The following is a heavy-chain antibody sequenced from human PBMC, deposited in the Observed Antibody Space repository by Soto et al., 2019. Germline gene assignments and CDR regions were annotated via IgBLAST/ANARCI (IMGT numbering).Heavy chain of an antibody. CDR3: ARDRADRGYSYGPFDY. Sequence: GGSLRLSCAASGFTFSSYWMSWVRQAPGKGLEWVANIKQDGSEKYYVDSVKGRFTISRDNAKNSLYLQMNSLRAEDTAVYYCARDRADRGYSYGPFDYWGQGTLVTVPQ. V-gene: IGHV3-7*01. J-gene: IGHJ4*02. D-gene: IGHD5-18*01. CDR1: GFTFSSYW. CDR2: IKQDGSEK.